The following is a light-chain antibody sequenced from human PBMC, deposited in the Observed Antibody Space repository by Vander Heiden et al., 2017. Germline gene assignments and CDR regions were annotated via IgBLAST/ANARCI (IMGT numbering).Light chain of an antibody. CDR3: QQSFSTPGT. CDR2: AAS. J-gene: IGKJ3*01. Sequence: FERTPSPSSLSASVGDRVTITCRASQSINTYLNWYQQKPGKAPKLLIYAASSLQSGVPSRFTGSGSGTDFTLTISSLQPEDFVTYYCQQSFSTPGTFGPGTKVDIK. V-gene: IGKV1-39*01. CDR1: QSINTY.